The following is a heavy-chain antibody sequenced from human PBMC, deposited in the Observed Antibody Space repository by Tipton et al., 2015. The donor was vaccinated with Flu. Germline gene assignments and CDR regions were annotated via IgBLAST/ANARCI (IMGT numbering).Heavy chain of an antibody. Sequence: LRLSCAVYGGSFSGYYWSWIRQPPGKGLEWIGEINHSGSTNYNPSLKSRVTISVDTSKNQFSLKLSSVTAADTAVYYCARDSSGYSIFFDYWGQGTLVTVSS. J-gene: IGHJ4*02. CDR1: GGSFSGYY. V-gene: IGHV4-34*01. CDR2: INHSGST. D-gene: IGHD3-22*01. CDR3: ARDSSGYSIFFDY.